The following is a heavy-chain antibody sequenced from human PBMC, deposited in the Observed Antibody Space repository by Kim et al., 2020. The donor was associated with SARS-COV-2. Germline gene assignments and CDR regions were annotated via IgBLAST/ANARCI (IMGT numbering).Heavy chain of an antibody. V-gene: IGHV1-69*13. CDR3: ASTTYYYGSGSYYSDYYYGMDV. CDR2: IIPIFGTA. D-gene: IGHD3-10*01. Sequence: SVKVSCKASGGTFSSYAISWVRQAPGQGLEWMGGIIPIFGTANYAQKFQGRVTITADESTSTAYMELSSLRSEDTAVYYCASTTYYYGSGSYYSDYYYGMDVWGQGTTVTVSS. J-gene: IGHJ6*02. CDR1: GGTFSSYA.